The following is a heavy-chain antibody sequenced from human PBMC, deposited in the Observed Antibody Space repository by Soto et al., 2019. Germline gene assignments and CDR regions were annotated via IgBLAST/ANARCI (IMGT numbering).Heavy chain of an antibody. CDR1: GYTFSSYG. CDR3: ATGRIVGATDTDY. D-gene: IGHD1-26*01. CDR2: ISPYNGNT. J-gene: IGHJ4*02. V-gene: IGHV1-18*01. Sequence: ASVKVSCKASGYTFSSYGISWVRQAPGQGHEWMGWISPYNGNTKYALEFQGRITMSTETSTGTAYMELRSLRSDDTAVYYCATGRIVGATDTDYWGQGTLVTVS.